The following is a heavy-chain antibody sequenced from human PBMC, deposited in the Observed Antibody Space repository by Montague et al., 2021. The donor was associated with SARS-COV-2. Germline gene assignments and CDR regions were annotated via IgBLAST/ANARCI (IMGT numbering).Heavy chain of an antibody. CDR1: GFTFSSYW. J-gene: IGHJ4*02. V-gene: IGHV3-74*01. CDR3: VRPPRGGYNYPFDY. CDR2: INSDGSIT. Sequence: SLRLSCAASGFTFSSYWMHWVRQAPGKGLVWVSCINSDGSITIYADSVKGRFTISRDNAKNTVYMQMNSLRAEDTAVYYCVRPPRGGYNYPFDYWGLGTLVTVSS. D-gene: IGHD5-24*01.